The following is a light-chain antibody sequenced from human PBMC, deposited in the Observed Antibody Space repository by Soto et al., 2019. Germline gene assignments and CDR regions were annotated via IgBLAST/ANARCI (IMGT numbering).Light chain of an antibody. J-gene: IGLJ2*01. V-gene: IGLV2-14*01. CDR1: SSDVGAFNY. CDR2: EVT. CDR3: SSLTTDSTVV. Sequence: QSALTQPRSVSGSPGQSITISCTGTSSDVGAFNYVSWYQQHPDKAPKLIISEVTNRPSGVSLRLSGSKSGNTASLTISGLQAEDEADYYCSSLTTDSTVVFGGGTKVTVL.